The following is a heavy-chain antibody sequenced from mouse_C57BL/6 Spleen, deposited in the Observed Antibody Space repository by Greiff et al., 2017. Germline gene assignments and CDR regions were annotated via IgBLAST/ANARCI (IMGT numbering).Heavy chain of an antibody. CDR3: ARDRDFITDFDV. J-gene: IGHJ1*03. V-gene: IGHV5-4*01. CDR1: GFTFSSYA. D-gene: IGHD1-1*01. Sequence: EVQRVESGGGLVKPGGSLKLSCAASGFTFSSYAMSWVRQTPEKRLEWVATISDGGSYTYYPDNVKGRFTISRDNAKNNLYLQMSHLKSEDTAMYYCARDRDFITDFDVWGTGTTVTVSS. CDR2: ISDGGSYT.